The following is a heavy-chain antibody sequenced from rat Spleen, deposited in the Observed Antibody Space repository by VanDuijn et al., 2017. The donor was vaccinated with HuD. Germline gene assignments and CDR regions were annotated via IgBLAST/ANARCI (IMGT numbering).Heavy chain of an antibody. CDR3: VRQDTSGYSNWFAY. CDR1: GFTFSHYG. CDR2: ISTGGGNT. Sequence: EVQLVESGGGLVQSGRSLKLSCAASGFTFSHYGMAWVRQTPTRGLEWVASISTGGGNTYYRDSVKGRFTVSRDNAKNTQYLQMDSLRSEDTATYYCVRQDTSGYSNWFAYWGQGTLVTVSS. J-gene: IGHJ3*01. D-gene: IGHD4-3*01. V-gene: IGHV5S14*01.